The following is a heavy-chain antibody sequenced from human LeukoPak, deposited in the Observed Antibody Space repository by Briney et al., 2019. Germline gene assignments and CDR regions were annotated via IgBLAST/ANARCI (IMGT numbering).Heavy chain of an antibody. V-gene: IGHV3-30-3*01. Sequence: GSLRLSCAASGFTFSSYAMHWVRQAPGKGLEWVAVISHDGSNKYYADSVKGRFTISRDNSKNTLYLQMNSLRAEDTAVYYCAREWSGYYLRYYFDYWGQGTLVTVSS. CDR3: AREWSGYYLRYYFDY. CDR1: GFTFSSYA. D-gene: IGHD3-3*01. CDR2: ISHDGSNK. J-gene: IGHJ4*02.